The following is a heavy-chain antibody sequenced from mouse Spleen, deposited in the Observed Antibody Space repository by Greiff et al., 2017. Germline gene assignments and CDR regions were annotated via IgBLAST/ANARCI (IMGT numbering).Heavy chain of an antibody. Sequence: VQLQQPGAELVKPGASVKLSCKASGYTFTSYWMHWVKQRPGQGLEWIGMIHPNSGSTNYNEKFKSKATLTVDKSSSTAYMQLSSLTSEDSAVYYCARWFSNSYAMDYWGQGTSVTVSS. CDR3: ARWFSNSYAMDY. CDR1: GYTFTSYW. V-gene: IGHV1-64*01. CDR2: IHPNSGST. D-gene: IGHD2-5*01. J-gene: IGHJ4*01.